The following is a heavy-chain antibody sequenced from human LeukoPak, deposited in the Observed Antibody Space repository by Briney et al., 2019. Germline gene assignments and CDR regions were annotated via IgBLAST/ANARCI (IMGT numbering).Heavy chain of an antibody. V-gene: IGHV3-7*01. J-gene: IGHJ4*02. CDR3: ARDQVAVPGGDY. Sequence: GGSLGLSLAPSGFTFIGYCMGWVRQAPGKGLGWLANIKRDGSEKYYVDSVKGRFTISRDNAKNSLYLQMNSLRAEDTGVYYCARDQVAVPGGDYWGQGTLVTVSS. D-gene: IGHD6-19*01. CDR1: GFTFIGYC. CDR2: IKRDGSEK.